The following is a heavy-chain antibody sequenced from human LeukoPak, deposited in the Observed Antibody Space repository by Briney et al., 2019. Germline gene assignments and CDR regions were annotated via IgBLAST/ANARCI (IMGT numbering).Heavy chain of an antibody. CDR3: ARDRGNGEYGDYFDS. CDR1: DVSVTSGPNY. J-gene: IGHJ4*02. V-gene: IGHV4-61*02. CDR2: IQTTGRV. Sequence: SETLSLTYSVSDVSVTSGPNYWNWLRRPPGRRLEWIVRIQTTGRVHYNPSLKSRVTVYLDPPKTLVSLQLTSVTAAATPVYYCARDRGNGEYGDYFDSSGQGNPVTASS. D-gene: IGHD4-17*01.